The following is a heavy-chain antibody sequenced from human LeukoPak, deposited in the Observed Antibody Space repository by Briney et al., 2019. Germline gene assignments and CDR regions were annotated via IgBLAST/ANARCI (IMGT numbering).Heavy chain of an antibody. CDR1: GGSINSVSYY. Sequence: PSETLSLTCTVSGGSINSVSYYWSWIRQPAGKGLEWIGRIYTSGSTDYNPSLKSRVAISVDTSKNQFSLRLTSVTAADTAVYYCARSYLWELLGVAFDLWGQGTMVTVSS. V-gene: IGHV4-61*02. J-gene: IGHJ3*01. CDR3: ARSYLWELLGVAFDL. CDR2: IYTSGST. D-gene: IGHD1-26*01.